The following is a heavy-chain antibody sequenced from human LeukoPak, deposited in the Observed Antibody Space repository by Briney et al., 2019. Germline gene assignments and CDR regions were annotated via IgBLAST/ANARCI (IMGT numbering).Heavy chain of an antibody. CDR2: ISGSGGST. CDR1: GFTFSTYA. V-gene: IGHV3-23*01. D-gene: IGHD4-23*01. Sequence: GGSLRLSCAASGFTFSTYAVHWVRQAPGKGLEWVSAISGSGGSTYYADSVKGRFTISRDNSKNTLYLQMNSLRAEDTAVYYCAKGNPGGDYFDYWGQGTLVTVSS. CDR3: AKGNPGGDYFDY. J-gene: IGHJ4*02.